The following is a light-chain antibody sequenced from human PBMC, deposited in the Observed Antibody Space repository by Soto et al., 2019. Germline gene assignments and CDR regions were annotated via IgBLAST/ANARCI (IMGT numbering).Light chain of an antibody. CDR2: DAS. J-gene: IGKJ5*01. CDR1: QNINNY. V-gene: IGKV1-33*01. CDR3: LRYVSLPA. Sequence: LAASVRNRVTITCQASQNINNYLNWYQQKPGRAPKLLIYDASNLEAGVPSRFRGSVSWSDCTLHISRLCGHGIPAYSRLRYVSLPAFLLGTRLEIK.